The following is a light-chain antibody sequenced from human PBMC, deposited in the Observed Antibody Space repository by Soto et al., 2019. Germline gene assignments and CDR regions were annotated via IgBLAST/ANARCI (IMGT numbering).Light chain of an antibody. CDR2: PAS. J-gene: IGKJ2*01. V-gene: IGKV1-9*01. CDR1: QGISNY. CDR3: QQLHSNPYT. Sequence: DIQLTQSPSFLSASVGDRVTITCRASQGISNYLAWYQQKPGTAPQLLIYPASTLQSGVPSRFSGSGSGTEFTLTISILKPEDFATYYCQQLHSNPYTFGQGTKVEI.